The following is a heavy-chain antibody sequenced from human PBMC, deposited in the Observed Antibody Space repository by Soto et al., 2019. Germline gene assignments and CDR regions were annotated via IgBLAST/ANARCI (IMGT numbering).Heavy chain of an antibody. Sequence: GGSLRLSCATSGFRFSNYGMHCLRQAPGMGLEWVAVVSYDGSDKFYADSVNGRFTISRDNSNNTVFLQMNSLSAEDTAVYYCAKDFSYKFYYFESCGQGTMLTVSS. D-gene: IGHD1-20*01. CDR1: GFRFSNYG. V-gene: IGHV3-30*18. J-gene: IGHJ4*02. CDR2: VSYDGSDK. CDR3: AKDFSYKFYYFES.